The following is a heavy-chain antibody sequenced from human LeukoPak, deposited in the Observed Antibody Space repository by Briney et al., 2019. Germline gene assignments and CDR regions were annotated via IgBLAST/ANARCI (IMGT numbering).Heavy chain of an antibody. CDR3: AKILWFGDSEALDY. V-gene: IGHV3-23*01. D-gene: IGHD3-10*01. CDR2: ITGTDVRT. J-gene: IGHJ4*02. CDR1: GFSFSRYA. Sequence: GGSLRLSCAASGFSFSRYATSWVRQAPGKGLEWVSTITGTDVRTYDADSVKGRFTISRDNSKNTLYLQMNSLRAEDTAVYYCAKILWFGDSEALDYWGRGTLVTVSS.